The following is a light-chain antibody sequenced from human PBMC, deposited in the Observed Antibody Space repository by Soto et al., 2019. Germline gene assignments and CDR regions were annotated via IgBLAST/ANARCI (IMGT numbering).Light chain of an antibody. Sequence: DTQMTQSPSSLSASVGDRVTITCRASQSITTYLNWYQQKPGKAPKLLIYAASSLQSGVPSRFSGSGSGTDFTLTISSLQPEDSASYYCQQSYSSLYTFGQGTKVDIK. CDR2: AAS. CDR1: QSITTY. J-gene: IGKJ2*01. CDR3: QQSYSSLYT. V-gene: IGKV1-39*01.